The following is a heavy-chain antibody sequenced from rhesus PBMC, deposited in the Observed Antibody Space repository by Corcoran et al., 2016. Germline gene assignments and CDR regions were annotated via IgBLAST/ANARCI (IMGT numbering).Heavy chain of an antibody. CDR2: INAGRGSQ. D-gene: IGHD6-31*01. CDR1: GFTFGSYY. CDR3: ARDQQRLVPHDAFDF. J-gene: IGHJ3*01. Sequence: EVQLVESGGGLVQPGGSLRLSCTGSGFTFGSYYMYWVRQAPGKGLDWVSVINAGRGSQWYTDSVKGRFTISKENAKNTLYLQMDSLRAEDTAVYYCARDQQRLVPHDAFDFWGQGLRVTVSS. V-gene: IGHV3-8*01.